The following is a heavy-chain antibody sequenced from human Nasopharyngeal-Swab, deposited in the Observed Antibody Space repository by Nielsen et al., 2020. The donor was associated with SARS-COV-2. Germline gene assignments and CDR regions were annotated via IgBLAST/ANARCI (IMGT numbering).Heavy chain of an antibody. CDR3: VRDGALIQLWLLPHALDI. D-gene: IGHD5-18*01. V-gene: IGHV3-11*04. Sequence: WIRQPPGKGLEWVSFISSSGSIAYYADSVKGRFTISRDNANNSLYLQMNSLRADDTAVYYCVRDGALIQLWLLPHALDIWGQGTLVTVS. J-gene: IGHJ3*02. CDR2: ISSSGSIA.